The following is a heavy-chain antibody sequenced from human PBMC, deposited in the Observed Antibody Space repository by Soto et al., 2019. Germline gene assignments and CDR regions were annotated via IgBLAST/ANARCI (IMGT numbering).Heavy chain of an antibody. CDR2: INSDGSSI. V-gene: IGHV3-74*01. CDR1: GFTFSGYW. Sequence: GGSLRLSCAASGFTFSGYWMHWVRQAPGKGLVRVSRINSDGSSISYADSVKGRFTISRDNAKNTLHLQMNSLRAEDTAVYYCARPITMIGRNRMDVWGQGPTVTVSS. D-gene: IGHD3-22*01. J-gene: IGHJ6*02. CDR3: ARPITMIGRNRMDV.